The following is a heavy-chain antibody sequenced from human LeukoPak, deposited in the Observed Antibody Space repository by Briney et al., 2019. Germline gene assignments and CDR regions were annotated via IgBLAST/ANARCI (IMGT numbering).Heavy chain of an antibody. J-gene: IGHJ4*02. CDR3: AKGSAAGRPYYFDY. D-gene: IGHD6-25*01. V-gene: IGHV3-23*01. Sequence: LTGGSLRLSCAASGFIFSNYAMSWVRQAPGKGLEWVSAIDSTGAYTWFADSVKGRFTISKGSSKTILYLQMNSLRAEDAAAYFCAKGSAAGRPYYFDYWGQGTLVTVSS. CDR1: GFIFSNYA. CDR2: IDSTGAYT.